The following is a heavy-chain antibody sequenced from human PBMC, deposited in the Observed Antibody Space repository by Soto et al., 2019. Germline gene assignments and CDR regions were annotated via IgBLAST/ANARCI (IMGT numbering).Heavy chain of an antibody. Sequence: SETLSLTCAVYGGSFSGYYWSWIRQPPGKGLEWIGEINHSGSTNYNPSLKRRVTISVDTSKNQFSLKLSSVTAADTAVYYCARAYYDFWSGYYRHWGPGTLVTVSS. CDR3: ARAYYDFWSGYYRH. J-gene: IGHJ4*02. V-gene: IGHV4-34*01. CDR2: INHSGST. D-gene: IGHD3-3*01. CDR1: GGSFSGYY.